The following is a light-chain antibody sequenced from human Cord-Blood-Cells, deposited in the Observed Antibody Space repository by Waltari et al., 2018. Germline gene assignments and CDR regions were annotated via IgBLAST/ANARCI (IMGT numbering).Light chain of an antibody. Sequence: QSALTQPPSASGSPGQSVTISCTGTSSDVGGYNYVSWYQQHPGKAPKLMIYEVSKRPSGVPDRCSCSKSGNTASLTVSGLQAEDEADYYCSSYAGSNNYVFGTGTKVTVL. J-gene: IGLJ1*01. CDR2: EVS. CDR3: SSYAGSNNYV. V-gene: IGLV2-8*01. CDR1: SSDVGGYNY.